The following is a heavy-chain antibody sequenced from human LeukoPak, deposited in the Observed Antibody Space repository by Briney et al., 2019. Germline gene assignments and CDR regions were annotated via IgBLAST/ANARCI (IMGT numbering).Heavy chain of an antibody. CDR3: ARLGHNSASDS. D-gene: IGHD6-25*01. CDR2: ISAGGAGT. Sequence: GGSPRLSCAASGFTFSTFAANWARQAPGKGLEWVSAISAGGAGTYYADSVKGRFTISRDNPKSILYLQMHSLRAEDTAIYYCARLGHNSASDSWGQGTLVTVSS. CDR1: GFTFSTFA. J-gene: IGHJ5*01. V-gene: IGHV3-23*01.